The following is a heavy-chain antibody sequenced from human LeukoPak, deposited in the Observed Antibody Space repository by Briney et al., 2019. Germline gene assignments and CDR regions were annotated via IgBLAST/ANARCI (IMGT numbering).Heavy chain of an antibody. V-gene: IGHV1-69*05. CDR1: GGTFSSYA. D-gene: IGHD3-22*01. Sequence: SVKVSCKASGGTFSSYAISWVRQAPGQGLEWMGRIIPIFGTANYAQKFQGRVTITTDESTSTAYMELSSLRSDDTAVYYCARARYYYDSSGYPLLDYWGQGTLVTVSS. CDR2: IIPIFGTA. J-gene: IGHJ4*02. CDR3: ARARYYYDSSGYPLLDY.